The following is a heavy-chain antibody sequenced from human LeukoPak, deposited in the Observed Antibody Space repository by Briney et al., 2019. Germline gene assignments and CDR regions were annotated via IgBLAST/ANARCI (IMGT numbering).Heavy chain of an antibody. V-gene: IGHV1-8*01. CDR3: ARAPGYGGNPAYN. J-gene: IGHJ4*02. D-gene: IGHD4-23*01. CDR2: MDPNSDNT. Sequence: ASVKVSCKASGYTFTSYDINWVRQATGQGLEWMGWMDPNSDNTGYAQKFQGRVTMTRNTSISTAYMELSSLRSEDTAVYYCARAPGYGGNPAYNWGQGTLVTVSS. CDR1: GYTFTSYD.